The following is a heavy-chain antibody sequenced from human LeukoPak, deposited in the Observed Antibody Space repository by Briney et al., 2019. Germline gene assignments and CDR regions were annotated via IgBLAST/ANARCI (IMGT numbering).Heavy chain of an antibody. CDR2: ISTSSSYI. CDR3: AIPGIAAAGETYLDY. CDR1: RFTFSTYS. D-gene: IGHD6-13*01. J-gene: IGHJ4*02. V-gene: IGHV3-21*01. Sequence: PGGSLRLSCAASRFTFSTYSMNWVRQAPGKGLEWVSFISTSSSYIYYADSVKGRFTISRDNARNSLYLQMNSLRAEDTAVYYCAIPGIAAAGETYLDYWGQGTLVTVSS.